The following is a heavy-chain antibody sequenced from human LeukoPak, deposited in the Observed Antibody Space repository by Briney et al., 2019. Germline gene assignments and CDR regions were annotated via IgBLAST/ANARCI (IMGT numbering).Heavy chain of an antibody. J-gene: IGHJ4*02. V-gene: IGHV4-59*10. CDR1: GGSFSGYY. Sequence: PSETLSLTCAVYGGSFSGYYWSWIRQPAGKGLEWIGRIYTSGSTNYNPSLKSRVTISVDKSKNQFSLKLSSVTAADTAVYYCARGLVCSSTSCARNGINYFDYWGQGTLVTVSS. D-gene: IGHD2-2*01. CDR2: IYTSGST. CDR3: ARGLVCSSTSCARNGINYFDY.